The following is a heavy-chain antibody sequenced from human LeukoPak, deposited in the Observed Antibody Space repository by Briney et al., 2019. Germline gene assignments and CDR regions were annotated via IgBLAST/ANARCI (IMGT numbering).Heavy chain of an antibody. Sequence: SETLSLTCTVSGGSISSGGYYWSWIRQHPGKGLEWIGYIYYSGSTYYNPSLKSRVTISVDTSKNQFSLKLSSVTAADTAVYYCARGHMIVVVNWFVPWGQGTLVTVSS. J-gene: IGHJ5*02. CDR1: GGSISSGGYY. CDR2: IYYSGST. CDR3: ARGHMIVVVNWFVP. V-gene: IGHV4-31*03. D-gene: IGHD3-22*01.